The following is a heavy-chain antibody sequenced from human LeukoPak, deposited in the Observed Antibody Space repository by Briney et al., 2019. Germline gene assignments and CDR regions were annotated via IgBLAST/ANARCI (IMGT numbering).Heavy chain of an antibody. V-gene: IGHV4-59*08. D-gene: IGHD4-23*01. CDR2: IYYSGST. J-gene: IGHJ3*02. CDR3: ARAYGGNMLRWVFDI. CDR1: GGSISSYY. Sequence: SETLSLTCTVSGGSISSYYWSWIRQPPGKGLEWIGYIYYSGSTNYNPSLKSRVTISVDTSKNQFSLKLSSVTAADTAVYYCARAYGGNMLRWVFDIWGQGTMVTVSS.